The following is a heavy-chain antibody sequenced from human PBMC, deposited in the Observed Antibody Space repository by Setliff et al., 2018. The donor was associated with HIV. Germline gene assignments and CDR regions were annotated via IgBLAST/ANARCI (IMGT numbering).Heavy chain of an antibody. Sequence: PSETLSLTCAVYGASFSDYYWSWIRQSPGKGLEWIGEINHSGSTSYNPFLTSRVTMSVDTSKNQFSLSLSSVTAADTAVYYCARTARGYATIWYRNGLTYYNYMDVWGKGTKVTVSS. J-gene: IGHJ6*03. V-gene: IGHV4-34*01. CDR3: ARTARGYATIWYRNGLTYYNYMDV. CDR1: GASFSDYY. CDR2: INHSGST. D-gene: IGHD2-8*01.